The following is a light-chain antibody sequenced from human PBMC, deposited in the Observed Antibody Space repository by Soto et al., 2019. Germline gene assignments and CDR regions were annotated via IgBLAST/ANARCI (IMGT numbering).Light chain of an antibody. J-gene: IGKJ4*01. CDR2: GAS. CDR3: QQCDDWPLT. Sequence: EKVMTQSPATLSVSPGERATLSCRASQNVNSNLVWYQQKPGQAPRLLIYGASTRATGIPARFSGSASGTEFTLTISSRQSEDFAVYYCQQCDDWPLTFGGGTKVEI. CDR1: QNVNSN. V-gene: IGKV3-15*01.